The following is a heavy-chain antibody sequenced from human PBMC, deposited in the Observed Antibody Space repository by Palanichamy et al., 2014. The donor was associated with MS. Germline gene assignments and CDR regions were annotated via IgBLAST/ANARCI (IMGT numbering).Heavy chain of an antibody. Sequence: LVQSGAEVKKPGASVKVSCKASGYTFTSYGISWVRQAPGRGLEWMGWISAYNGNTNYAQKLQGRVTMTTDTSTSTAYMELRSLRSDDTAVYYCARDFLIVVVPAAIRPVYYYYGMDVWGQGTTVTVSS. D-gene: IGHD2-2*01. CDR3: ARDFLIVVVPAAIRPVYYYYGMDV. V-gene: IGHV1-18*01. CDR1: GYTFTSYG. CDR2: ISAYNGNT. J-gene: IGHJ6*02.